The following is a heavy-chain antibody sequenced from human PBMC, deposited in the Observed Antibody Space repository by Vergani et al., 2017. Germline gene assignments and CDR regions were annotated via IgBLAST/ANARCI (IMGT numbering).Heavy chain of an antibody. CDR2: IYSTGST. Sequence: QVQLQESGPGLVKPSQTLSLTCSVSGDSISSGVYYWNWIRQHPGKGLEWIGYIYSTGSTHHNPSLRRRINMSVDTSKNQFSLKLNSVTAADTAMYYCARMGDYDEGDSFRIGYFDSRGPGILVTVSS. J-gene: IGHJ4*01. CDR1: GDSISSGVYY. D-gene: IGHD3-22*01. V-gene: IGHV4-31*03. CDR3: ARMGDYDEGDSFRIGYFDS.